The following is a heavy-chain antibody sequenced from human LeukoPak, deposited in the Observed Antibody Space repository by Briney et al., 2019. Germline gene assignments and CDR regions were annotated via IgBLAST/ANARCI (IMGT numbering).Heavy chain of an antibody. Sequence: PGGSLRLSCEASGFTFSSFWMHWVRQAPGKGLVWVSNINSDGSTTIYADSVRGRFTISRDNAKNTLYLQMNSLRAEDTAVYYCARGRPLEWLFGWGQGTLVTVSS. J-gene: IGHJ4*02. V-gene: IGHV3-74*01. D-gene: IGHD3-3*01. CDR1: GFTFSSFW. CDR2: INSDGSTT. CDR3: ARGRPLEWLFG.